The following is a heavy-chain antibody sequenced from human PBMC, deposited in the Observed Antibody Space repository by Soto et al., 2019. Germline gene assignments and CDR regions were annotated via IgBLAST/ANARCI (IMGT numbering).Heavy chain of an antibody. D-gene: IGHD5-18*01. CDR3: ARHPTALVTGGFDY. Sequence: LSLTCTVSGGSISSTTYYWGWIRQPPGKGLEWIGSVSYSGSTYYSPSLKSRVTISVDTAKNQFSVKLSSVTAADTSVYYCARHPTALVTGGFDYLGQGALVTVSS. CDR1: GGSISSTTYY. V-gene: IGHV4-39*01. CDR2: VSYSGST. J-gene: IGHJ4*02.